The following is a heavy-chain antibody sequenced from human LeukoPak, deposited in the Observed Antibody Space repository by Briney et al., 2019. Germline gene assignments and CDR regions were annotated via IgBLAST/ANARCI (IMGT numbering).Heavy chain of an antibody. J-gene: IGHJ4*02. Sequence: SVKVSCKAPGYTFTSYGISWVRQAPGQGLEWMATIIPIFGAPNYAPKFQGRVSITADESTSTAYMDLSSLRAEDTAVYYCAREASSTWYAMFDFWGQGTLVTVSS. CDR2: IIPIFGAP. D-gene: IGHD2-2*01. V-gene: IGHV1-69*13. CDR3: AREASSTWYAMFDF. CDR1: GYTFTSYG.